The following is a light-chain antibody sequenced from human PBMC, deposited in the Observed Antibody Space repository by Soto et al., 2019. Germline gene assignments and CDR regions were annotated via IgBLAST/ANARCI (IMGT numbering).Light chain of an antibody. V-gene: IGKV3-15*01. J-gene: IGKJ3*01. Sequence: EIVVTQSPGILSVSPGDRATLSCRASQSVGRNLAWYQQKPGQAPTLLIYAASTRATGLPARFSGSGSGTDFTLTIGSRQSEDFGVYYCQEYSKWPLFTFGPGARVDMK. CDR2: AAS. CDR3: QEYSKWPLFT. CDR1: QSVGRN.